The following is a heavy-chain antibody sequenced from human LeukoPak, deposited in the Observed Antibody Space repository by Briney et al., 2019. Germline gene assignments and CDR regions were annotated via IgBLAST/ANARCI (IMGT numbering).Heavy chain of an antibody. CDR2: ISGNGVST. V-gene: IGHV3-23*01. CDR3: AKDESGWVFDY. J-gene: IGHJ4*02. Sequence: PGWSLTLSCAASGFTFSSYAMSWARHAPRKGLEWVSSISGNGVSTDYADSGKGRFTISRDNSKKTLYLQMNSLRADDTAIYYCAKDESGWVFDYWGQGTLVTVSS. D-gene: IGHD6-19*01. CDR1: GFTFSSYA.